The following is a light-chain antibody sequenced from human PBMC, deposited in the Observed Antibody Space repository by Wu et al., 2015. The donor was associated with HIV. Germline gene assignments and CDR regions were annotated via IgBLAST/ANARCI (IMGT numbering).Light chain of an antibody. V-gene: IGKV1-12*01. CDR1: QNINVW. Sequence: DIQMTQSPPSVSASVGDSVTITCRASQNINVWLAWYQQKPGEAPNLLIYAASSLQSGVPSRFSGSGSGTDFTLTISSLRPEDSATYYCQQANTFPLTFGGGTKVEIK. CDR2: AAS. CDR3: QQANTFPLT. J-gene: IGKJ4*01.